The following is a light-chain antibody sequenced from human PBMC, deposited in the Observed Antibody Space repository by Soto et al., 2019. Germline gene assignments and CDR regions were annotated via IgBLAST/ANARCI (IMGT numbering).Light chain of an antibody. V-gene: IGKV1-9*01. CDR1: QAISTY. CDR3: QQLHSFPRT. J-gene: IGKJ3*01. Sequence: DIQLTQSPSFLSASVGDRVTITCRASQAISTYLAWYQQKPGKAPQLLIYAASILQSGVPSRFSGSGSGTEFTLAISSLQPEDFATYYCQQLHSFPRTFGPGTKVDIK. CDR2: AAS.